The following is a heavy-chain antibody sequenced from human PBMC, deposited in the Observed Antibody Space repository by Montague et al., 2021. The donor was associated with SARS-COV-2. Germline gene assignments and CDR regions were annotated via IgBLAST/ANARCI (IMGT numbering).Heavy chain of an antibody. Sequence: SLRLSCAASGFTFSRYAMSWVRQAPGKGLEWVSVISGSGGSTYYADSVKGRFTISRDNSKNTLYLQMNSLRAEDTAVYYCAKDPPWDFWSGYYFDPWGQGTLVTVSS. V-gene: IGHV3-23*01. CDR2: ISGSGGST. CDR3: AKDPPWDFWSGYYFDP. J-gene: IGHJ5*02. D-gene: IGHD3-3*01. CDR1: GFTFSRYA.